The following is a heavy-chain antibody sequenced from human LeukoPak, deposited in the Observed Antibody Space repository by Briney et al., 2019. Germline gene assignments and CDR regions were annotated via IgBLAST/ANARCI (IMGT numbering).Heavy chain of an antibody. J-gene: IGHJ4*02. CDR1: GYTFTGYY. CDR3: ARMVVYCSGTSCHDY. Sequence: ASVKVSCKASGYTFTGYYMHWVRQAPGQGLEWMGWINPNSGGTNYAQKFQGRVAMTRDTSISTAYMELSRLRSDDTAVYYCARMVVYCSGTSCHDYWGQGTLVTVSS. CDR2: INPNSGGT. V-gene: IGHV1-2*02. D-gene: IGHD2-2*01.